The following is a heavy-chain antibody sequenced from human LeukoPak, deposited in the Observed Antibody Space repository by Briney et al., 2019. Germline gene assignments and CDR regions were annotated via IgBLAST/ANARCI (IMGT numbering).Heavy chain of an antibody. CDR1: GYTFTGYY. CDR2: ISAYNGNT. V-gene: IGHV1-18*04. CDR3: ARVRDPVLRFLEWLPSYYYYYMDV. J-gene: IGHJ6*03. D-gene: IGHD3-3*01. Sequence: ASVKVSCEASGYTFTGYYMHWMRQAPGQGLEWMGWISAYNGNTNYAQKLQGRVTMTTDTSTSTAYMELRSLRSDDTAVYYCARVRDPVLRFLEWLPSYYYYYMDVWGKGTTVTVSS.